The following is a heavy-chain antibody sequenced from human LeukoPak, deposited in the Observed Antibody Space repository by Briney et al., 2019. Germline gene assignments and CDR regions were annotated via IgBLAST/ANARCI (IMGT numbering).Heavy chain of an antibody. CDR1: GFTFNKFA. D-gene: IGHD6-13*01. V-gene: IGHV3-23*01. CDR2: IIENGGET. J-gene: IGHJ4*02. Sequence: GGSLRLSCAASGFTFNKFAMSCVRQAPGKGLEWVSGIIENGGETYYADSVRGRFTISRDNSKNTLYLQMNSLRAEDTAVYYCAKDYEYNSNTWYFHWGRGTLVSVSS. CDR3: AKDYEYNSNTWYFH.